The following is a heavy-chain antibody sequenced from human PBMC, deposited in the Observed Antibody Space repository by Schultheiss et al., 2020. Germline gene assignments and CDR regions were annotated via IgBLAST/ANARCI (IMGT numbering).Heavy chain of an antibody. Sequence: SEILSLTCAVYGGSFSGYYWSWIRQPPGKGLEWIWEINHSGSTNYNPSLKSRVTISVDTSKNQFSLKLSSVTAADTAVYYCARDLRGYSYGYPRSITYYYYYGMDVWGQGTTVTVSS. V-gene: IGHV4-34*01. J-gene: IGHJ6*02. CDR1: GGSFSGYY. CDR3: ARDLRGYSYGYPRSITYYYYYGMDV. CDR2: INHSGST. D-gene: IGHD5-18*01.